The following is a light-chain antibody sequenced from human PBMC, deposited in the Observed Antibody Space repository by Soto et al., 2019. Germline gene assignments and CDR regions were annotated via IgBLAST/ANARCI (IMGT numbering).Light chain of an antibody. CDR2: AAS. V-gene: IGKV1-13*02. Sequence: AIQLTQSPSSLSASVGDRVTITCRASQDITSALAWYQQKPGKAPNLLIYAASSLTSGVPSRFSGSGSGTDFTLTISSLQPEDFATYYCQQFNSYVLTFGQGTRLETK. CDR1: QDITSA. J-gene: IGKJ5*01. CDR3: QQFNSYVLT.